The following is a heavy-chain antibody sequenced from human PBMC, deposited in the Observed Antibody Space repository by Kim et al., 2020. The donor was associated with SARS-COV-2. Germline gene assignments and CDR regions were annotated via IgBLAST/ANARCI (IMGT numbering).Heavy chain of an antibody. Sequence: YADSVKGRFTISRDNAKNSLYLQMNSLRAEDTAVYYCARGWYYYYYMDVWGKGTTVTVSS. D-gene: IGHD2-15*01. J-gene: IGHJ6*03. CDR3: ARGWYYYYYMDV. V-gene: IGHV3-11*01.